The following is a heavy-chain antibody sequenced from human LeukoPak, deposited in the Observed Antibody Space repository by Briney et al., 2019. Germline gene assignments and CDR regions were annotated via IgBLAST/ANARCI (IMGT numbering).Heavy chain of an antibody. V-gene: IGHV6-1*01. Sequence: SQTLSLTCAISGDSVSINSAAWNWIRQSPSRGLEWLGSTYYRSKWYNDYAVSVKSRITINPNTSKNRFSLQLNSVTPEDTAVYYCARGGYYDFWSGYPHFDPWGQGTLVTVSS. CDR3: ARGGYYDFWSGYPHFDP. CDR1: GDSVSINSAA. D-gene: IGHD3-3*01. J-gene: IGHJ5*02. CDR2: TYYRSKWYN.